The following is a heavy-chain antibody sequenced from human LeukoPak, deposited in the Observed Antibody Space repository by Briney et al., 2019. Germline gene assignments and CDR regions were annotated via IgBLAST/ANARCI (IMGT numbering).Heavy chain of an antibody. Sequence: SQTLSLTCAISGDSVSSNSAAWNWVRQSPSRGLEWLGRTYYRSKWFNDYSISVKSRITVNPDTSKNQFPLQLTSVTPEDTAVYYCARDGGLGLDYFDYWGQGTLVTVSS. J-gene: IGHJ4*02. V-gene: IGHV6-1*01. D-gene: IGHD3-16*01. CDR2: TYYRSKWFN. CDR1: GDSVSSNSAA. CDR3: ARDGGLGLDYFDY.